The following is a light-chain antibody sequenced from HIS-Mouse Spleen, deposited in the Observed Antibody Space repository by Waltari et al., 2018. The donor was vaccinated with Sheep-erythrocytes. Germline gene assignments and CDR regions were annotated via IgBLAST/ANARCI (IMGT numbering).Light chain of an antibody. CDR2: EVS. CDR3: SSYTSSSTWV. V-gene: IGLV2-14*01. Sequence: QSALTQPASVSGSPGQSITISCTGTSSAVGGYNYVSWYQQHPGKAPKPMIYEVSNRPSGVSNRVSGSKSGNTASLTISGLQAEDEADYYCSSYTSSSTWVFGGGTKLTVL. CDR1: SSAVGGYNY. J-gene: IGLJ3*02.